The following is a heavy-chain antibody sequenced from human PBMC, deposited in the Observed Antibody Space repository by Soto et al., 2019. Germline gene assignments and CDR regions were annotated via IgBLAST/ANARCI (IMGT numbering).Heavy chain of an antibody. D-gene: IGHD3-3*01. CDR1: GGTFSSYA. CDR2: IIPIFGTA. J-gene: IGHJ6*02. Sequence: QVQLVQSGAEVKKPGSSVKVSCKASGGTFSSYAISWVRQAPGQGLEWMGGIIPIFGTANYAQKFQGRVTITADESTSTAYMELSSLRSEDRAVYYCARGKKYYDFWSGYPPDYYYYGMDVWGQGTTVTVSS. V-gene: IGHV1-69*01. CDR3: ARGKKYYDFWSGYPPDYYYYGMDV.